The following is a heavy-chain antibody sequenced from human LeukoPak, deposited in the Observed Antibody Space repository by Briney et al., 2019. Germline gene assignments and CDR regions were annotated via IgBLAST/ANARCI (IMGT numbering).Heavy chain of an antibody. Sequence: PSQTLSLTCTVSGGSISSGRYYWSWIRQPPGKGLEWIGFIYYSGSTNYNPSLKSRVTISVDTSKNQFFLNLRSVTAADTAVYYCARVPRIEAGATGDWFDPWGQGTVVTVSS. CDR2: IYYSGST. D-gene: IGHD6-13*01. CDR3: ARVPRIEAGATGDWFDP. CDR1: GGSISSGRYY. J-gene: IGHJ5*02. V-gene: IGHV4-61*01.